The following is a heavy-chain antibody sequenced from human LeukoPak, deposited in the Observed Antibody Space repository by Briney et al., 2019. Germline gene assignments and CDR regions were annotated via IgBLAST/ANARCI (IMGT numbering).Heavy chain of an antibody. V-gene: IGHV1-18*01. CDR1: GYTFTSYD. J-gene: IGHJ5*02. CDR2: VSAYNGNT. D-gene: IGHD1-26*01. Sequence: GASVKVSCKASGYTFTSYDINWVRQAPGQGLEWMGWVSAYNGNTNYAQKLQGRVTMTTDTSTSTAYMELRSLRSDDTAVYYCARDGSVGAANWFDPWGQGTLVTVSS. CDR3: ARDGSVGAANWFDP.